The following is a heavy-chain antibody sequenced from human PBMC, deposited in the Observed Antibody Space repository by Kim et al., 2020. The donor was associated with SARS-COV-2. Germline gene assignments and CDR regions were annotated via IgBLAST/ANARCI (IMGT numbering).Heavy chain of an antibody. CDR3: AKDHFYYDSSGYYSGGWFDP. Sequence: GGSLRLSCAASGFTFSSYAMSWVRQAPGKGLEWVSAISGSGGSTYYADSVKGRFTISRDNSKNTLYLQMNSLRAEDTAVYYCAKDHFYYDSSGYYSGGWFDPWGQGTLVTVSS. V-gene: IGHV3-23*01. CDR1: GFTFSSYA. CDR2: ISGSGGST. D-gene: IGHD3-22*01. J-gene: IGHJ5*02.